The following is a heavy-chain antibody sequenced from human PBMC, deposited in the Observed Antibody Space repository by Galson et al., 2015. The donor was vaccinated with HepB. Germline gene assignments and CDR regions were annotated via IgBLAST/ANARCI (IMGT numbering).Heavy chain of an antibody. V-gene: IGHV4-39*07. J-gene: IGHJ4*02. CDR3: ARGGVAGKDFDY. Sequence: ETLSLTCTVSGGSISSSSYYWGWIRQPPGKGLEWIGSIYYSGSTYYNPSLKSRVTISVDTSKNQFSLKLSSVTAADTAVYYCARGGVAGKDFDYWGQGTLVTVSS. D-gene: IGHD6-19*01. CDR2: IYYSGST. CDR1: GGSISSSSYY.